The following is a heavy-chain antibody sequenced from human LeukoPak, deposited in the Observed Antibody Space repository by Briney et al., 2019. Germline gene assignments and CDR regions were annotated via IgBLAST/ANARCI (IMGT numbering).Heavy chain of an antibody. J-gene: IGHJ4*02. D-gene: IGHD3-16*02. CDR1: VVTFSSYG. CDR3: AKRGFIARNPTDFDY. Sequence: GGSLRLSCAASVVTFSSYGMNWVRQAPGKGREWVSYISSSSNIMNYSDSLKGPFTTPTDNATNSLYLQMSRLRAENAAVYYCAKRGFIARNPTDFDYWGQGTLVTVSS. CDR2: ISSSSNIM. V-gene: IGHV3-48*01.